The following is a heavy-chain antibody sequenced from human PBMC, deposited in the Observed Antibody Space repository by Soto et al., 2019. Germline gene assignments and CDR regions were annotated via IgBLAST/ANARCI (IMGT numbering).Heavy chain of an antibody. CDR1: GFTFSSYI. Sequence: GGSLRLSCAASGFTFSSYIMNWVRQAPGKGLEWVSSISSSSSYIYYADSVKGRFTISRDNSKNTLYLQMNSLRAEDTAVYYCAKDGAAAGSYYYYYMDVWGKGTTVTVSS. D-gene: IGHD6-13*01. V-gene: IGHV3-21*01. J-gene: IGHJ6*03. CDR2: ISSSSSYI. CDR3: AKDGAAAGSYYYYYMDV.